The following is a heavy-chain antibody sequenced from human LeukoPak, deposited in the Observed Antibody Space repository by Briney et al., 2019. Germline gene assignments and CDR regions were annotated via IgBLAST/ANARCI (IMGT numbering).Heavy chain of an antibody. CDR3: AKALPYGSGSYQGAFDI. D-gene: IGHD3-10*01. Sequence: GGPLRLSCAASGFTFDDYAMHWVRHAPGKGLEWVSGISWNSGSIGYADSVKGRFTISRDNAKNSLYLQMNSLRAEDTALYYCAKALPYGSGSYQGAFDIWGQGTMVTVSS. V-gene: IGHV3-9*01. CDR1: GFTFDDYA. CDR2: ISWNSGSI. J-gene: IGHJ3*02.